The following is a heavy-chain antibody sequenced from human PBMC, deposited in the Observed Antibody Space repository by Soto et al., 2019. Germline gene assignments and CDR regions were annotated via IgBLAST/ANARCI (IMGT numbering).Heavy chain of an antibody. Sequence: SVKVSCKASGGTFRSYAISWVRQAPGQGSEWMGGIIPIFGTANYAQKFQGRVTITADNSTNTAYMELGSLRSEDTAVDYCGGAVDSSGYSSFDPWGQGTLVTVSS. CDR1: GGTFRSYA. V-gene: IGHV1-69*06. D-gene: IGHD3-22*01. CDR2: IIPIFGTA. CDR3: GGAVDSSGYSSFDP. J-gene: IGHJ5*02.